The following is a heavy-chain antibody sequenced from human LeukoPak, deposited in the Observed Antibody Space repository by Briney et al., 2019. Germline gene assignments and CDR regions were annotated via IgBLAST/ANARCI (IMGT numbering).Heavy chain of an antibody. CDR3: ARVLLADGYRKMATVGYFDY. V-gene: IGHV3-11*04. CDR1: GFTFSDYY. Sequence: PGGSLRLSCAASGFTFSDYYMSWIRQVPGEGLEWVSYISSSGSTIYYADSVKGRFTISRDNAKNSLYLQMNSVRAEDTAVYYCARVLLADGYRKMATVGYFDYWGQGTLVTVSS. CDR2: ISSSGSTI. J-gene: IGHJ4*02. D-gene: IGHD5-24*01.